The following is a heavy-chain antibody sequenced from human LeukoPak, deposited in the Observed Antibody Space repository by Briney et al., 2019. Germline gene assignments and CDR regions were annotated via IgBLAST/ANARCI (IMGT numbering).Heavy chain of an antibody. CDR2: IYYSGST. V-gene: IGHV4-59*01. J-gene: IGHJ4*02. CDR1: GGSISSYY. CDR3: ARAAGLGSTFDY. D-gene: IGHD2-2*01. Sequence: SQTLSLTCTVSGGSISSYYWSWIRQPPGKGLEWIGYIYYSGSTNYNPSLKSRVTISVDTSKNQFSLKLSSVTAADTAVYYCARAAGLGSTFDYWGQGTLVTVSS.